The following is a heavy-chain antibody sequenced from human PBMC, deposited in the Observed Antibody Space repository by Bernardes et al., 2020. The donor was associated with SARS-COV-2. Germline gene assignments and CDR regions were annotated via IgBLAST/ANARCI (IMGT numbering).Heavy chain of an antibody. D-gene: IGHD3-3*01. V-gene: IGHV6-1*01. J-gene: IGHJ4*02. CDR2: TFYRSKWYN. CDR3: ARGDFWSGYDY. Sequence: SQTLSLTCAVSGDSVSSNIVVWNWIRQSPSRGLEWLGRTFYRSKWYNDYAVAVQGRITINPDTSRNQFSLLLNSVTPADTAVYYCARGDFWSGYDYWGQGTLVTVSS. CDR1: GDSVSSNIVV.